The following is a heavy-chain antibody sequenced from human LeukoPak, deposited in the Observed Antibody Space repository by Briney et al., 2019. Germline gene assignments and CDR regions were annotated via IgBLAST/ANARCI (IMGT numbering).Heavy chain of an antibody. Sequence: SETLSLTCTVSGGSISNSTYYWVWIRQPPGKGLEWIGTIYYSGSSFYNPSLKSRVTISVDTSKNQFSLKVSSVTAADTAVYYCARRSRSSTTYFDYWGQGNLVTVSS. J-gene: IGHJ4*02. CDR3: ARRSRSSTTYFDY. V-gene: IGHV4-39*01. CDR1: GGSISNSTYY. CDR2: IYYSGSS. D-gene: IGHD6-6*01.